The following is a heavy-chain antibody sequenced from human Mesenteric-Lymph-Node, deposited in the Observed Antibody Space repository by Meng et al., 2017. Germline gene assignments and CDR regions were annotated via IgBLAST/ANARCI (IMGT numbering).Heavy chain of an antibody. CDR3: ARHHHSPTFDY. CDR1: GGCISSSSYD. V-gene: IGHV4-39*01. D-gene: IGHD1-14*01. J-gene: IGHJ4*02. CDR2: VVYSGTT. Sequence: QFQLDESGPVLVKLSETLSLTCTVSGGCISSSSYDWAWIRQPPGEGLEWIGIVVYSGTTYYTSSLKSRVSISVDTSKNQFSLKLSSVTAADTAVYYCARHHHSPTFDYWGQGTLVTVSS.